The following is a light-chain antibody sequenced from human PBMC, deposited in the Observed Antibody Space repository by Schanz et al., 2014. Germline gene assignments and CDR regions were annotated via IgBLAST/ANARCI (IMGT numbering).Light chain of an antibody. V-gene: IGLV1-51*01. CDR1: SSNIANNY. J-gene: IGLJ1*01. CDR3: GAWDTTLSEFV. Sequence: QSVLTQPPSVSAAAGQKVTISCSGSSSNIANNYVSWYQQLPGTAPKLLIYDNNKRPSGIPDRFSGSKSGTSATLDITGLQTGDEADYYCGAWDTTLSEFVFGTGTKLTVL. CDR2: DNN.